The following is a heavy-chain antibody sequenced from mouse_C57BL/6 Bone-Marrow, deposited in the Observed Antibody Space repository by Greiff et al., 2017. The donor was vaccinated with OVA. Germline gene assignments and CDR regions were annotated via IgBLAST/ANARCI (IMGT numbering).Heavy chain of an antibody. D-gene: IGHD3-3*01. Sequence: VKLQQPGAELVKPGASVKLYCKASGYTFTSYWMQWVKQRPGQGLEWIGEIDPSDSYTNYNQKFKGKATLTVDTSSSTAYMQLSSLTSEDSAVYYCAREGLLYYFDYWGQGTTLTVSS. CDR1: GYTFTSYW. CDR2: IDPSDSYT. J-gene: IGHJ2*01. CDR3: AREGLLYYFDY. V-gene: IGHV1-50*01.